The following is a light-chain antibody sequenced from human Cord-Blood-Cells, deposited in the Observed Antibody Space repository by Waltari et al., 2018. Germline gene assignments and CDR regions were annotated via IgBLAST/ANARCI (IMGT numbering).Light chain of an antibody. V-gene: IGLV2-14*01. CDR1: SSDVGGYNY. CDR3: SSYTSSSTYV. CDR2: EVS. Sequence: QSALTQPASVSGSPGQSITISCTAPSSDVGGYNYVSWYQQHPGNAPKLMIYEVSNRPSGVSNRFSGSKSGNTASLTISGLQAEDEADYYCSSYTSSSTYVFGTGTKVTVL. J-gene: IGLJ1*01.